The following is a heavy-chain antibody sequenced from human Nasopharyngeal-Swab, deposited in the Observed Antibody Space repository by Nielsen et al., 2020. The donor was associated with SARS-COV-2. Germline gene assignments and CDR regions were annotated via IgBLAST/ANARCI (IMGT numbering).Heavy chain of an antibody. CDR1: GFTFSNYW. CDR3: AGNYGMDV. D-gene: IGHD3-10*01. V-gene: IGHV3-74*01. Sequence: GGSLSLSCAGSGFTFSNYWMHWVRQAPGKGLVWVSQIKADGNHITYADSVKGRFTISRDNSKNTLYLQMNSLRAEDTAVYYCAGNYGMDVWGQGTTVTVSS. J-gene: IGHJ6*02. CDR2: IKADGNHI.